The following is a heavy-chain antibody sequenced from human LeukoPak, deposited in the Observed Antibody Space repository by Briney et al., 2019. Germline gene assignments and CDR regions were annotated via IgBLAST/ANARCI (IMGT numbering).Heavy chain of an antibody. CDR2: IWYDGSNK. Sequence: GGSLRLSCAASGFTFSSYGMHWVRQAPGKGLEWVAFIWYDGSNKYYADSVKGRFTISRDNSKNTLYLQMNSLRAEDTAVYYCAKEFVVWGAFDIWGQGTMVTVSS. CDR1: GFTFSSYG. CDR3: AKEFVVWGAFDI. V-gene: IGHV3-30*02. J-gene: IGHJ3*02. D-gene: IGHD2-2*01.